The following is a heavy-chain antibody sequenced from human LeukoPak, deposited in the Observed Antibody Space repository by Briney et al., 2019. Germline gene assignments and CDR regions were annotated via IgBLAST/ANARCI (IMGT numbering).Heavy chain of an antibody. Sequence: GSLRLSCAASGFTFNDYYMSWIRQAPGKGLEWVSYISSSGSTIYYADSVKGRFTISRDNAKNSLYLQMNSLRAEDTAVYYCSKGMGYYYYYMDVWGKGTTVTVSS. CDR3: SKGMGYYYYYMDV. D-gene: IGHD2-8*01. CDR1: GFTFNDYY. CDR2: ISSSGSTI. J-gene: IGHJ6*03. V-gene: IGHV3-11*01.